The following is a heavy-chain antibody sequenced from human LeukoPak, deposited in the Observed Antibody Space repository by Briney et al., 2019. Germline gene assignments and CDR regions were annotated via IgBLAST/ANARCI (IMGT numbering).Heavy chain of an antibody. J-gene: IGHJ6*02. V-gene: IGHV1-69*13. CDR2: IIPIFGTA. CDR3: ARDGQSIAVAGSEGYYYGMDV. CDR1: GGTFSSYA. Sequence: GASVKVSCKASGGTFSSYAISWVRQAPGQGLEWMGGIIPIFGTANYAQKFQGRVTITADESTSTAYMELRSLRSDDTAVYYCARDGQSIAVAGSEGYYYGMDVWGQGTTVTVSS. D-gene: IGHD6-19*01.